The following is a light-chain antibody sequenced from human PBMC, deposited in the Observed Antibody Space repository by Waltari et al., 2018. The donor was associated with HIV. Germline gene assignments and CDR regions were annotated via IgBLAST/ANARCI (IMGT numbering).Light chain of an antibody. J-gene: IGLJ2*01. Sequence: QSVLTQPPSVSATPGPKVTIPCSGTRTTIANNGVSWYQLLRGTAPKLLIYDNNKRPSGIPDRFSGSKSGTSATLAITGLLTGDEADYYCGTWDNSLGAGVFGGGTTVTVL. CDR3: GTWDNSLGAGV. CDR2: DNN. V-gene: IGLV1-51*01. CDR1: RTTIANNG.